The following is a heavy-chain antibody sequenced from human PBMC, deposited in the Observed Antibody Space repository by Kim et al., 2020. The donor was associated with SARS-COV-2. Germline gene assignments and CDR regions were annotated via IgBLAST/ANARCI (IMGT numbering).Heavy chain of an antibody. CDR2: IYPGDSDT. V-gene: IGHV5-51*01. CDR3: ARLSLTRWDYGGNSGWYFDL. J-gene: IGHJ2*01. CDR1: GYSFTSYW. Sequence: GESLKISCKGSGYSFTSYWIGWVRQMPGKGLEWMGIIYPGDSDTRYSPSFQGQVTISADKSISTAYLQWSSLKASDTAMYYCARLSLTRWDYGGNSGWYFDLWGRGTLVTVSS. D-gene: IGHD4-17*01.